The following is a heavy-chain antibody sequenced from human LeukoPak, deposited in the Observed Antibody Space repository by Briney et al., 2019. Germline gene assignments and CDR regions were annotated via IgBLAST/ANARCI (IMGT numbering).Heavy chain of an antibody. V-gene: IGHV3-30-3*01. CDR2: TSSDLNVK. J-gene: IGHJ4*02. D-gene: IGHD3-10*01. Sequence: GGSLRLSCAASGFTFRNYVIHWVRQAPGKGLEWGAVTSSDLNVKLYADSVKGRFTISRDNSRSTLYLQMNSLRPEDTAIYYCAREGYYGSGSPPSLYFDYWGQGTLVTVSS. CDR1: GFTFRNYV. CDR3: AREGYYGSGSPPSLYFDY.